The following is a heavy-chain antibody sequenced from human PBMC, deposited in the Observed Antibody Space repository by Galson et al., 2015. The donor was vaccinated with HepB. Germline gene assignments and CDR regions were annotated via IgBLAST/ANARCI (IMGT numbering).Heavy chain of an antibody. CDR3: ARGVGYCSSTSCYADYYYGMDV. CDR2: INPSGGST. Sequence: SVKVSCKASGYTFTSYYMHWVRQAPGQGLEWMGIINPSGGSTSYAQKFQGRVTMTRDTSTSTVYMELSSLRSEDTAVYYCARGVGYCSSTSCYADYYYGMDVWGQGTTVTVSS. CDR1: GYTFTSYY. J-gene: IGHJ6*02. D-gene: IGHD2-2*01. V-gene: IGHV1-46*01.